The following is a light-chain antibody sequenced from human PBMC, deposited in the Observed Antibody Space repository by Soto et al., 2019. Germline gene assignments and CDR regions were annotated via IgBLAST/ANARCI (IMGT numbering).Light chain of an antibody. CDR1: QGVTSN. Sequence: EIVMTQSASTLSVSPGDSATLSCRASQGVTSNVAWYQQKVGQAPKIIIYGASTRASGVPDRFSGSGFGTEFNLTINSLQSEDFAVYYCQQYNNWPITFGQGTRLEIK. CDR2: GAS. J-gene: IGKJ5*01. V-gene: IGKV3-15*01. CDR3: QQYNNWPIT.